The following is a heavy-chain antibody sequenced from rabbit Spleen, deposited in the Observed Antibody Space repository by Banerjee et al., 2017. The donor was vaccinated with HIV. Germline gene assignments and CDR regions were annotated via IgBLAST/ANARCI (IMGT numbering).Heavy chain of an antibody. D-gene: IGHD8-1*01. CDR3: ARDMGADNTYWVFNL. V-gene: IGHV1S43*01. Sequence: QEHLKESGGGLVQPGGSLKLSCKASGFTLSSYYMNWVRQAPGKGLEWIGYIDPVFGITWYASWVNGRFTISRSTSLNTVFLQMTSLTAADTATYFCARDMGADNTYWVFNLWGQGTLVTVS. J-gene: IGHJ4*01. CDR2: IDPVFGIT. CDR1: GFTLSSYY.